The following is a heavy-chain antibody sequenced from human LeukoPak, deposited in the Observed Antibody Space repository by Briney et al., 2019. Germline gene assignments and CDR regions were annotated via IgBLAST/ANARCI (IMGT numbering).Heavy chain of an antibody. CDR2: ISHDGNSK. CDR3: AKDLYDNDWYNYFDP. CDR1: GSTLSTCG. Sequence: GGSLRLSCAASGSTLSTCGMHWVRQAPGKGLEWVAMISHDGNSKQYADFAKGRFTISRDNSKNTLYLEMNSLGTEDTAVYHCAKDLYDNDWYNYFDPWGQGALVTVSS. J-gene: IGHJ5*02. D-gene: IGHD5-24*01. V-gene: IGHV3-30*18.